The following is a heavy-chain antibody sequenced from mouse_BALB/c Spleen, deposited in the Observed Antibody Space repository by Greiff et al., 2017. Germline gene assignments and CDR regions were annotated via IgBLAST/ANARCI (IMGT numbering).Heavy chain of an antibody. CDR1: GYTFTSYW. D-gene: IGHD3-1*01. Sequence: QVQLKQSGAELAKPGASVKMSCKASGYTFTSYWMHWVKQRPGQGLEWIGYINPSTGYTEYNQKFKDKATLTADKSSSTAYMQLSSLTSEDSAVYYCARPRVYYYAMDYWGQGTSVTVSS. J-gene: IGHJ4*01. CDR3: ARPRVYYYAMDY. V-gene: IGHV1-7*01. CDR2: INPSTGYT.